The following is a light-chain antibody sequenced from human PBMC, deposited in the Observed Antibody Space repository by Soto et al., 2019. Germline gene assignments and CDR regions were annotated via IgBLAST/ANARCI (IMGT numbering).Light chain of an antibody. Sequence: NFMLTQPHSVSESPGKTVTISCTRSGGSIASNHVQWYQQRPGSAPTTVIYKNDQRPSGVADRFSGSIDSSSNSAYLTISGMKTEDEAYFYCQSYERFSVVFAGGSKVAVL. CDR2: KND. CDR1: GGSIASNH. J-gene: IGLJ2*01. V-gene: IGLV6-57*04. CDR3: QSYERFSVV.